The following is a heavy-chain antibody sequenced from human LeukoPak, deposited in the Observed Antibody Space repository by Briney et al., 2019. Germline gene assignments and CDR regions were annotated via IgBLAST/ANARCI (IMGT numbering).Heavy chain of an antibody. CDR2: INPNSGGT. D-gene: IGHD5-24*01. CDR1: VYTFTGYY. CDR3: ARDGGVMATSGDFDY. J-gene: IGHJ4*02. Sequence: ASVKVPCKASVYTFTGYYMHWVRQAPGQGLEWMGWINPNSGGTNYAQKFQGRVTMTRDTSISTAYMELSRLRSDDTAVYYCARDGGVMATSGDFDYWGQGTLVTVSS. V-gene: IGHV1-2*02.